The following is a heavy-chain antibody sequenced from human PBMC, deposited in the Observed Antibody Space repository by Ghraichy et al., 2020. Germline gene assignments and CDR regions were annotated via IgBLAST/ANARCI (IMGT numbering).Heavy chain of an antibody. V-gene: IGHV3-23*01. Sequence: GGSLRLSCAASGFTFSSYAMSWVRQAPGKGLEWVSAISGSGGSTYYADSVKGRFTISRDNSKNTLYLQMNSLRAEDTAVYYCAKDATTDYYDSSGYPFDYWGQGTLVTVSS. D-gene: IGHD3-22*01. J-gene: IGHJ4*02. CDR3: AKDATTDYYDSSGYPFDY. CDR1: GFTFSSYA. CDR2: ISGSGGST.